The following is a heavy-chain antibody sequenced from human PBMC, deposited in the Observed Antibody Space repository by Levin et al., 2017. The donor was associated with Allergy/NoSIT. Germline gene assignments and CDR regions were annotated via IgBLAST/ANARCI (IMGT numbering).Heavy chain of an antibody. CDR1: GGSISSGDYY. CDR3: ARELRVPYYYYGMDV. J-gene: IGHJ6*02. Sequence: SETLSLTCTVSGGSISSGDYYWSWIRQPPGKGLEWIGYIYYSGSTYYNPSLKSRVTISVDTSKNQFSLKLSSVTAADTAVYYCARELRVPYYYYGMDVWGQGTTVTVSS. V-gene: IGHV4-30-4*01. D-gene: IGHD4/OR15-4a*01. CDR2: IYYSGST.